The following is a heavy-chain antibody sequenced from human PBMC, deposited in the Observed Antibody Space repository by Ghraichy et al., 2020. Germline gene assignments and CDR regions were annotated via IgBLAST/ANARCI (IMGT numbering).Heavy chain of an antibody. V-gene: IGHV3-48*03. Sequence: GGSLRLSCAASGFTFSSYEMNWVRQAPGKGLEWVSYISSSGSTIYYADSVKGRFTISRDNAKNSLYLQMNSLRAEDTAVYYCARDGQYSNELDFDYWGQGTQVTVSS. CDR1: GFTFSSYE. CDR2: ISSSGSTI. D-gene: IGHD4-11*01. J-gene: IGHJ4*02. CDR3: ARDGQYSNELDFDY.